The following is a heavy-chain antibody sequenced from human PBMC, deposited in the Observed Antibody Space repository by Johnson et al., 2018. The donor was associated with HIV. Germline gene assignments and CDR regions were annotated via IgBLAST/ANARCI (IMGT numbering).Heavy chain of an antibody. CDR3: AKGMGELLRIDAFDI. CDR2: ISYDGSNK. CDR1: GFTFSSYA. Sequence: QVQLVESGGGVVQPGRSLRLSCAASGFTFSSYAMHWVRRAPGKGLEWVAVISYDGSNKYYADSVKGRFTISRDNSKNTLYLQMNSLRAEDTAVYYCAKGMGELLRIDAFDIWGQGTMVTVSS. D-gene: IGHD1-26*01. V-gene: IGHV3-30*04. J-gene: IGHJ3*02.